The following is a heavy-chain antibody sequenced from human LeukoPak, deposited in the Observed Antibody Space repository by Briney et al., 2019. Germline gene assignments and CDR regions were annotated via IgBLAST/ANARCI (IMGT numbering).Heavy chain of an antibody. V-gene: IGHV3-49*04. Sequence: GGSLRLSCTASGFTFGDYSMNWVRQAPGKGLKWVGFIRSKAYGGTTEYAASVKGRFTISRDDSKSIAYLQMNSLKTEDTAVYYCARGPNWNKRFSPSFDYWGQGTLVTVSS. CDR3: ARGPNWNKRFSPSFDY. CDR2: IRSKAYGGTT. D-gene: IGHD1/OR15-1a*01. CDR1: GFTFGDYS. J-gene: IGHJ4*02.